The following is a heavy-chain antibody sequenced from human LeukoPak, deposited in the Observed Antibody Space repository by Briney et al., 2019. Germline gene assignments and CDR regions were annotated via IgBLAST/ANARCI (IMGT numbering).Heavy chain of an antibody. V-gene: IGHV4-38-2*02. CDR2: IYHSGST. CDR3: ARVTTVVTPGAFDI. Sequence: SETLSLTCTVSGYSISSGYYWGWIRQPPGKGLEWIGSIYHSGSTNYNPSLKSRVTISVDTSKNQFSLKLSSVTAADTAVYYCARVTTVVTPGAFDIWGQGTMDTVSS. J-gene: IGHJ3*02. CDR1: GYSISSGYY. D-gene: IGHD4-23*01.